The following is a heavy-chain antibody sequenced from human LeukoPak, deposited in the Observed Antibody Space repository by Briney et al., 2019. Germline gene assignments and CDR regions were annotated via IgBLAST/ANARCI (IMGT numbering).Heavy chain of an antibody. CDR2: ISTTSSYI. CDR1: GFTFSTYH. J-gene: IGHJ4*02. Sequence: GGSLRLSCAASGFTFSTYHMNWVRQAPGKGLEWVSSISTTSSYIYYSDSARGRFTISRDNSKNTLYLQMNSLRDDDTAVYYCVRGVGVSRFNYLDSWGQGTLVIVSS. CDR3: VRGVGVSRFNYLDS. V-gene: IGHV3-21*01. D-gene: IGHD6-13*01.